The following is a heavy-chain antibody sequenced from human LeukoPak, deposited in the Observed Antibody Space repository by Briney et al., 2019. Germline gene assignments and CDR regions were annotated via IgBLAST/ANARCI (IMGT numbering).Heavy chain of an antibody. CDR1: KFIFIDSP. Sequence: PGGSLRLSCVASKFIFIDSPMHWVRQPPGKGLQWVAVISPDGTSKYYADSVKSRFTISRDNSKNTLYLQMNSLRAEDTAVYYCAKDLPGAQLHPGITGTTGNAFDIWGQGTMVTVSS. CDR3: AKDLPGAQLHPGITGTTGNAFDI. J-gene: IGHJ3*02. D-gene: IGHD1-7*01. CDR2: ISPDGTSK. V-gene: IGHV3-30*07.